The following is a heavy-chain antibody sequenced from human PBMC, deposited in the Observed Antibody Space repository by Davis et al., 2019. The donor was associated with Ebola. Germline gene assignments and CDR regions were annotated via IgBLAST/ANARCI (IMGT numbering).Heavy chain of an antibody. D-gene: IGHD1-26*01. Sequence: GESLKISCLASGFTFRYRWMTWVRQAPGKGLEWVSSISSSSSYIYYADSVKGRFTISRDNAKNSLYLQMNSLRAEDTAVYYCARGIGWERPYYFDYWGQGTLVTVSS. V-gene: IGHV3-21*01. CDR3: ARGIGWERPYYFDY. CDR1: GFTFRYRW. CDR2: ISSSSSYI. J-gene: IGHJ4*02.